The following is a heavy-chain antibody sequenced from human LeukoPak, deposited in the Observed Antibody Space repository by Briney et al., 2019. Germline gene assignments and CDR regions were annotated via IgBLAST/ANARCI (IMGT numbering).Heavy chain of an antibody. CDR1: GGSFCGYY. CDR2: INHSGST. Sequence: SETLSLTCAVYGGSFCGYYWSWIRQPPGKGLEWIGEINHSGSTNYNPSLKSRVTISVDTSKNQFSLKLSSVTAADTAVYYCARLAAAGTCWGQGTLVTVSS. V-gene: IGHV4-34*01. D-gene: IGHD6-13*01. J-gene: IGHJ4*02. CDR3: ARLAAAGTC.